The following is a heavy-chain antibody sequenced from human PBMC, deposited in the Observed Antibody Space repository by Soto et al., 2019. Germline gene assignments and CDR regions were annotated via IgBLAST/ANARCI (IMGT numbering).Heavy chain of an antibody. CDR1: GGTFSSYT. CDR3: AREPYCSGGSCYYYYGMDV. V-gene: IGHV1-69*08. Sequence: QVQLVQSGAEVKKPGSSVKVSCKASGGTFSSYTISWVRQAPGQGLEWMGRIIPILGIANYAQKFQGRVTITADKSMSTAYMELSSLRSEDTAVYYCAREPYCSGGSCYYYYGMDVWGQGTTVTVSS. J-gene: IGHJ6*02. CDR2: IIPILGIA. D-gene: IGHD2-15*01.